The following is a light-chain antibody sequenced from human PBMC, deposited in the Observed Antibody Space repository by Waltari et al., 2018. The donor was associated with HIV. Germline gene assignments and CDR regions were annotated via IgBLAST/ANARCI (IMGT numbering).Light chain of an antibody. V-gene: IGLV1-44*01. J-gene: IGLJ3*02. CDR3: AAWDDSLNGLWV. CDR1: SSNIGSNT. Sequence: QSVLTQPPSTSGTPGQRVTISCSGSSSNIGSNTVNWYQHLPGTAPKLLIYGNNPRPSGVPGRFAGSKSGTSASLAISGLQSEDEADYYCAAWDDSLNGLWVFGGGTKLTVL. CDR2: GNN.